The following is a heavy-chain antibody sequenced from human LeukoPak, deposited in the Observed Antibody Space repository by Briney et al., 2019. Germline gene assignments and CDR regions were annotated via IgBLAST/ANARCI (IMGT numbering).Heavy chain of an antibody. J-gene: IGHJ5*02. CDR2: INSDGSST. Sequence: GGSLRLSCAASGVTFSSYLMHWVRQAPGKGLVWVSRINSDGSSTRYADSVKGRFTISRDNAKNTLCLQMNSLRAEDTAVYYCAREVSGDPWYNWFDPWGQGTLVTVSS. CDR1: GVTFSSYL. D-gene: IGHD4-17*01. V-gene: IGHV3-74*01. CDR3: AREVSGDPWYNWFDP.